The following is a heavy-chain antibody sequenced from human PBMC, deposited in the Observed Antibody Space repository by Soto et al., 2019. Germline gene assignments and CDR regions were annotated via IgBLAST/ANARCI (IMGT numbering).Heavy chain of an antibody. D-gene: IGHD1-26*01. CDR1: GYTFTSYD. CDR2: MNPNSGNT. Sequence: QVQLVQSGAEVKKPGASVRVSCKASGYTFTSYDINWVRQATGQGLEWMGWMNPNSGNTGYAQKFQGRVSMTRSTSISTAYMEVSSLRSEDTAVYYCARAPQWGYSESYYYSDYWGQGTLVTVSS. V-gene: IGHV1-8*01. J-gene: IGHJ4*02. CDR3: ARAPQWGYSESYYYSDY.